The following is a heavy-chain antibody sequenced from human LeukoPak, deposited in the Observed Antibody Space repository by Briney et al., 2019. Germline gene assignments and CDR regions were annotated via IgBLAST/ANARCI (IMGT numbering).Heavy chain of an antibody. CDR3: AKASAMIVVVSKYFDY. Sequence: PSETLSLTCTVSGGSISIYYWNWIRQPAGKGLEWIGSIYYSGSTYYNPSLKSRVTISVDTSKNQFSLKLSSVTAADTAVYYCAKASAMIVVVSKYFDYWGQGTLVTVSS. CDR1: GGSISIYY. J-gene: IGHJ4*02. V-gene: IGHV4-4*07. CDR2: IYYSGST. D-gene: IGHD3-22*01.